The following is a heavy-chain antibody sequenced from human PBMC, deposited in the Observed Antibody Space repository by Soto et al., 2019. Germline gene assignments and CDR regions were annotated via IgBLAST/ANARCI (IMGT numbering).Heavy chain of an antibody. D-gene: IGHD3-16*02. CDR3: AHRRGYDSIWGSYRYTTGLYGY. Sequence: SGPTLVNPTQTLTLTCTFSGFSISTNGVGVGWIRQPPGKALEWLALIYWDDDKRYSPSLKSRLTITKDTSKNQVVLTMTNMDPVDTATYYCAHRRGYDSIWGSYRYTTGLYGYWGQGTLVTVSS. V-gene: IGHV2-5*02. CDR2: IYWDDDK. CDR1: GFSISTNGVG. J-gene: IGHJ4*02.